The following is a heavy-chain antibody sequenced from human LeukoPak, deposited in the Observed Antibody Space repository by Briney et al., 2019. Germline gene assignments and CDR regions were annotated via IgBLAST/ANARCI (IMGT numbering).Heavy chain of an antibody. Sequence: ASVKVSCKASGYTFTSYYMHWVRQAPGQGLEWMGIINPSGGSTSYAQKFQGRVTMTRDMSTSTVYMELSSLRSEDTAVYYCAMILRYFDWSSRVWFDPWGQGTLVTVSS. J-gene: IGHJ5*02. CDR1: GYTFTSYY. CDR3: AMILRYFDWSSRVWFDP. D-gene: IGHD3-9*01. CDR2: INPSGGST. V-gene: IGHV1-46*01.